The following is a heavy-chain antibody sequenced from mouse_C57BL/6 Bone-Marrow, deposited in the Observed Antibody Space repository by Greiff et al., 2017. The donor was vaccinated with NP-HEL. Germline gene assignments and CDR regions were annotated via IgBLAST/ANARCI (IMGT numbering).Heavy chain of an antibody. V-gene: IGHV1-81*01. Sequence: QVQLKESGAELARPGASVKLSCKASGYTFTSYGISWVKQRTGQGLEWIGEIYPRSGNTYYNEKFKGKATLTADKSSSTAYMELRSLTSEDSAVYFCARHRIFFAYWGQGTLVTVSA. CDR1: GYTFTSYG. CDR3: ARHRIFFAY. CDR2: IYPRSGNT. J-gene: IGHJ3*01.